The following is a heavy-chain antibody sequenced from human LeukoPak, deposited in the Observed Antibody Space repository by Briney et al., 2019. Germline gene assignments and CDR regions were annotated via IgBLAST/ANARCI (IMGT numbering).Heavy chain of an antibody. V-gene: IGHV5-10-1*01. CDR2: IDPSDSYT. J-gene: IGHJ5*02. D-gene: IGHD1-26*01. Sequence: GESLKISCKGSGYSFTTNWISWVRQMPGKGLEWMGRIDPSDSYTNYSPSFRGHVTISADKSISTAYLQWSSLKASDTAMYYCARLTWDNWFDPWGQGTLVTVSS. CDR3: ARLTWDNWFDP. CDR1: GYSFTTNW.